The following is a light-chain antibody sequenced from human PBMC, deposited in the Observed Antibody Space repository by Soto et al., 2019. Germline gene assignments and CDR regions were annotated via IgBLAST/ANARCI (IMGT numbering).Light chain of an antibody. CDR1: ASNIGNDY. Sequence: QSVLTQPPSVSAAPGHKVTISCSGTASNIGNDYVSLYQQLPGEAPQLLIYDNNRRPSGIPDRFSGSRSDTSATLGITGLQTGDEADYYCGAWDSSLNVYVFGTGTKVTV. V-gene: IGLV1-51*01. CDR3: GAWDSSLNVYV. CDR2: DNN. J-gene: IGLJ1*01.